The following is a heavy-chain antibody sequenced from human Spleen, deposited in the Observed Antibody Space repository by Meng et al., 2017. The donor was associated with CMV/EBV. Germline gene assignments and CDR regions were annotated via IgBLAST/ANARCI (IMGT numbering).Heavy chain of an antibody. CDR2: ISSSSSYT. CDR1: GFTFSDYY. J-gene: IGHJ4*01. D-gene: IGHD6-6*01. Sequence: VQLVESGGXXVKPGXSVRVSXSXSGFTFSDYYMSWIRQAPGKGLEWVSYISSSSSYTNYADSVKGRFTISRDNAKNSLYLQMNSLRAEDTAVYYCARADAIRQMVRQLDYWGHGPRVTVSS. CDR3: ARADAIRQMVRQLDY. V-gene: IGHV3-11*05.